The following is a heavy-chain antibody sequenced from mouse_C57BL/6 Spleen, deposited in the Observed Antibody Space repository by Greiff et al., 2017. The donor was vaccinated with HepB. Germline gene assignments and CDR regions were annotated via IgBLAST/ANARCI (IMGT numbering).Heavy chain of an antibody. J-gene: IGHJ4*01. CDR1: GFTFSSYA. Sequence: DVKLVESGGGLVKPGGSLKLSCAASGFTFSSYAMSWVRQTPEKRLEWVATISDGGSYTYYPDNVKGRFTISRDNAKNNLYLQMSHLKSEDTAMYYCARRDYAMDYWGQGTSVTVSS. V-gene: IGHV5-4*03. CDR3: ARRDYAMDY. CDR2: ISDGGSYT.